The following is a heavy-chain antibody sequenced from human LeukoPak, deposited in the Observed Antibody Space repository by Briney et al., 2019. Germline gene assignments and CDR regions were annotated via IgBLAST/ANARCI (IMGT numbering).Heavy chain of an antibody. J-gene: IGHJ4*02. D-gene: IGHD3-16*01. V-gene: IGHV3-48*03. CDR3: ARGGHAQQNVDVHYDY. Sequence: GGSLRLSCAASGFTFSSYEMNWVRQAPGKGLEWVSYISSSGSTIYYADSVKGRFTISRDNAKNSLYLQMNSLRAEDTAVYYCARGGHAQQNVDVHYDYWGQGTLVTVSS. CDR1: GFTFSSYE. CDR2: ISSSGSTI.